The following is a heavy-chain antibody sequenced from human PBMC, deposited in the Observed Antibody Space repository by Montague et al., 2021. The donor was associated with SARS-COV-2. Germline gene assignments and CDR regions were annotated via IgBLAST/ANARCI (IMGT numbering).Heavy chain of an antibody. V-gene: IGHV4-34*10. CDR3: ATIATTGPQEFNR. CDR2: INQARRT. CDR1: GGSFSFYY. Sequence: SETLSLTCALNGGSFSFYYWTWIRQSPGKGLEWIGGINQARRTTYNPSLSSRLTMSIDTSRKQYSLNLRSVTAADTAVYYCATIATTGPQEFNRWGQGTLVTVST. J-gene: IGHJ4*02. D-gene: IGHD1/OR15-1a*01.